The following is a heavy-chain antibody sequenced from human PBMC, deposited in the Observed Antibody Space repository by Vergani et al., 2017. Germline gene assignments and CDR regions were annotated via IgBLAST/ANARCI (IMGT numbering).Heavy chain of an antibody. CDR3: VRDQVTMLRGSDALDI. CDR2: IRSKAYGQAT. CDR1: GFTFGYYA. Sequence: VRLVESGGGLAQPGGSLRLSCAASGFTFGYYAMDWFRQAPGQGLEWVGGIRSKAYGQATIYAASVKGRFTISRDDSKSIAYLQMNNLQTEDTAMYYCVRDQVTMLRGSDALDIWGQGTMVTVSS. V-gene: IGHV3-49*03. J-gene: IGHJ3*02. D-gene: IGHD3-10*01.